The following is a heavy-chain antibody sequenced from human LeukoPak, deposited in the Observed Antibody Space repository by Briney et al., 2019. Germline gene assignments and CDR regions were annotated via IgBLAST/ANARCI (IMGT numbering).Heavy chain of an antibody. J-gene: IGHJ4*02. CDR2: IYYSGST. V-gene: IGHV4-59*01. CDR1: GGSIRGYF. CDR3: AMAYSSSWYYFDY. Sequence: SETLSLTCTVSGGSIRGYFWTRIRQPPGQGLEWIGYIYYSGSTNYNPSLKSRVTIAVDTSKNQFSLRLSSVTAADTAVYYCAMAYSSSWYYFDYWGQGTLVTVSS. D-gene: IGHD6-13*01.